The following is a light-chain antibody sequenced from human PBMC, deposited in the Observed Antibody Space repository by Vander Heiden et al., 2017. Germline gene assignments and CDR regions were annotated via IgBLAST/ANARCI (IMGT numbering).Light chain of an antibody. J-gene: IGKJ1*01. CDR2: GAS. V-gene: IGKV3-15*01. Sequence: DIVMTQSPATLSVSPGERATLSCRASQSVSSNLAWYQQKPGQAPRLLIYGASTRATGIPARFSGSGSGTEFTLTISSLQSEDFAVYYCQQYNNWPRWTFGQGTKVEIK. CDR3: QQYNNWPRWT. CDR1: QSVSSN.